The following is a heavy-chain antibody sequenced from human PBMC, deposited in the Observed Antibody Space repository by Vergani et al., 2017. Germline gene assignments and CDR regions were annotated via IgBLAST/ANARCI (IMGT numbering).Heavy chain of an antibody. D-gene: IGHD6-6*01. CDR1: GFTFDDYA. CDR2: ISWNSGSI. V-gene: IGHV3-9*01. CDR3: ARGGSSGSRYWYFDL. Sequence: EVQLVESGGGLVQPGRSLRLSCAASGFTFDDYAMHWVRQAPGKGLEWVSGISWNSGSIGYADSVKGRFTISRENAKNSLYLQMNSLRAGDTAGYYCARGGSSGSRYWYFDLWGRGTLVTVSS. J-gene: IGHJ2*01.